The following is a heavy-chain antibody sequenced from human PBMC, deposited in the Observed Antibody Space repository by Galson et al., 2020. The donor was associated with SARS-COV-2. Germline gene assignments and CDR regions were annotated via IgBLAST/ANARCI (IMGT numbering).Heavy chain of an antibody. D-gene: IGHD6-19*01. Sequence: ASVKVSCKASGYTFTGYYMHWVRQAPGQGLEWMGWINPNSGGTNYAQKFQGRVTMTRDTSISTAYMELSRLRSDDTAVYYCAMAVQGQSYYYGMDVWGQGTTVTVSS. CDR3: AMAVQGQSYYYGMDV. V-gene: IGHV1-2*02. J-gene: IGHJ6*02. CDR2: INPNSGGT. CDR1: GYTFTGYY.